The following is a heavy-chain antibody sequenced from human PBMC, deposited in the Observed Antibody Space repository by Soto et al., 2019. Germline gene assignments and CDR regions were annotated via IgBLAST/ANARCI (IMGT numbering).Heavy chain of an antibody. CDR2: IIPILGIA. J-gene: IGHJ4*02. CDR1: GGTFSSYT. CDR3: ATDLYSSSWSPPGY. D-gene: IGHD6-13*01. Sequence: ASVKVSCKASGGTFSSYTISWLRQAPGQGLEWMGRIIPILGIANYAQKFQGRVTITADKSTSTAYMELSSLRSEDTAVYYCATDLYSSSWSPPGYWGQGTLVTVSS. V-gene: IGHV1-69*04.